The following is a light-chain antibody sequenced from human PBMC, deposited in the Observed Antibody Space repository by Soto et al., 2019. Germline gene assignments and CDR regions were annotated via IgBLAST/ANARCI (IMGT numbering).Light chain of an antibody. Sequence: SPGRGATLSCRAAQDVTTNFAWYQLRRGQPPRLLIYDISTRATGVPARFSGSGSGTDFTLTISSLEPEDFAVYYCQQRSNWLLTFGQGTRLEI. CDR2: DIS. CDR3: QQRSNWLLT. V-gene: IGKV3D-11*01. J-gene: IGKJ5*01. CDR1: QDVTTN.